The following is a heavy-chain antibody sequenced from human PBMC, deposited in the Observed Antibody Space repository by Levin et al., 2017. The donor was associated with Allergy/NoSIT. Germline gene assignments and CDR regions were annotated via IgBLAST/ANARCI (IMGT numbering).Heavy chain of an antibody. CDR3: AKDSGTVPIYESFDY. CDR2: ISWNSGNI. Sequence: SLKISCTASGFTFDDHAMHWVRQAPGKGLEWVSGISWNSGNIHYADSVKGRFTISRDNPNNSLYLQMNSLRPEHTALYYCAKDSGTVPIYESFDYWAQANLVTVAS. J-gene: IGHJ4*02. V-gene: IGHV3-9*01. D-gene: IGHD4-17*01. CDR1: GFTFDDHA.